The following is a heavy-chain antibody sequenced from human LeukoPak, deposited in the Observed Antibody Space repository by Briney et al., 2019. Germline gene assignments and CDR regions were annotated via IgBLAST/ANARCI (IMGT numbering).Heavy chain of an antibody. Sequence: SETLSLTCTVSGGSISSGSYYWSWIRQPAGKGLEWIGRIYTRGSTNYNPSLKSRVTISVDTSKNQFSLKLSSVTAADTAVYYCARDPITMVRGTTWGQGSLVTVSS. CDR3: ARDPITMVRGTT. J-gene: IGHJ5*02. D-gene: IGHD3-10*01. CDR1: GGSISSGSYY. V-gene: IGHV4-61*02. CDR2: IYTRGST.